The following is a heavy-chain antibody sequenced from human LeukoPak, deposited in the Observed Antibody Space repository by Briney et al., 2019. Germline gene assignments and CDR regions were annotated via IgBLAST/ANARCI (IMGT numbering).Heavy chain of an antibody. CDR1: GGSFSGYY. D-gene: IGHD2-2*01. CDR3: ARAGPYCSSTSCRAYYYYMDV. V-gene: IGHV4-34*01. CDR2: INHSGST. J-gene: IGHJ6*03. Sequence: PSETLSLTCAVYGGSFSGYYWSWIRQPPGKGLEWIGEINHSGSTNYNPSLKSRVTISVDTSKNQFSLKLSSVTAADTAVYYCARAGPYCSSTSCRAYYYYMDVWAKGPRSPSP.